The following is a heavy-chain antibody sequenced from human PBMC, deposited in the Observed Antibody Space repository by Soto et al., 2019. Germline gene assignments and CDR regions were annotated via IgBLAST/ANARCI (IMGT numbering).Heavy chain of an antibody. J-gene: IGHJ5*02. CDR3: ARDQGDSSSWYWFDP. Sequence: LETLSLTCAVSGGSXSSSNWWSWVRQPPGKGLEWIGEIYHSGSTNYNPSLKSRVTISVDKSKNQFSLKLSSVTAADTAVYYCARDQGDSSSWYWFDPWGQGTLVTVSS. CDR2: IYHSGST. V-gene: IGHV4-4*02. CDR1: GGSXSSSNW. D-gene: IGHD6-13*01.